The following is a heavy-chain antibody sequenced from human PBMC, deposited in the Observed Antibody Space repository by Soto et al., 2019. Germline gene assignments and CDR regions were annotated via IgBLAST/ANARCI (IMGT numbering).Heavy chain of an antibody. CDR3: ARHVGAYSSGWASNWFDP. Sequence: SETLSLTCTVSGDYIRNHFWSWIRQHPGKGLEWIGSVYYSGSTYYNPSLKSRVTISVDTSKNQFSLKLSSVTAADTAVYYCARHVGAYSSGWASNWFDPWGQGTLVT. CDR2: VYYSGST. D-gene: IGHD6-19*01. V-gene: IGHV4-59*08. J-gene: IGHJ5*02. CDR1: GDYIRNHF.